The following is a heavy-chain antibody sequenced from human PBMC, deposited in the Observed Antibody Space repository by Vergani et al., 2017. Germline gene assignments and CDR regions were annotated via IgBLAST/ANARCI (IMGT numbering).Heavy chain of an antibody. CDR3: ARGRGVTTIRHWFDP. CDR2: IYHSGST. Sequence: QVQLQQWGAGLLKPSETLSLTCAVYGGYFSGYYWSWIRQPPGKGLEWIGSIYHSGSTYYNPSLKSRVTISVDTSKNQFSLKLSSVTAADTAVYYCARGRGVTTIRHWFDPWGQGTLVTVSS. V-gene: IGHV4-34*01. J-gene: IGHJ5*02. D-gene: IGHD4-17*01. CDR1: GGYFSGYY.